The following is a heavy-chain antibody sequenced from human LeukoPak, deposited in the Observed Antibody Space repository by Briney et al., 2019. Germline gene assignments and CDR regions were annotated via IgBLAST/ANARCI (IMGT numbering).Heavy chain of an antibody. D-gene: IGHD5-12*01. V-gene: IGHV4-39*07. CDR1: GDSISSSSDF. J-gene: IGHJ4*02. Sequence: PSETLSLTCPVSGDSISSSSDFWGWIRQPPGKGLEWIGSIYYGGSTNYNPSLKSRVTISVDTSRNQFSLKLTSVTAADTAVYYCARRSSGYEYLDYWGQGTLVTVSS. CDR3: ARRSSGYEYLDY. CDR2: IYYGGST.